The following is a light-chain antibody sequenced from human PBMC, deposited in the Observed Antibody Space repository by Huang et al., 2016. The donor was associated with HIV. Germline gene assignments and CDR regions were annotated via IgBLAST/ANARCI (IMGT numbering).Light chain of an antibody. CDR2: DAA. J-gene: IGKJ1*01. Sequence: IRLTQSPSSLSASIGDRATITCRASQGISTDVAWYQQKPGKPPQLLIHDAASLESGVPSTFSGSGSGTEFTLTIHSLQPDDLGIYYCQQYNSYPWTFGQGTKVEIK. CDR1: QGISTD. V-gene: IGKV1-13*02. CDR3: QQYNSYPWT.